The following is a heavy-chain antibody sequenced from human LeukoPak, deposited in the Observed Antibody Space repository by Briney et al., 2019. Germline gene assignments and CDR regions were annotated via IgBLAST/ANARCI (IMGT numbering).Heavy chain of an antibody. CDR3: ARDGYSGSYYRLYYFFMDV. CDR1: GFTLSSYA. D-gene: IGHD1-26*01. CDR2: TSSSDSGK. Sequence: GGSLRLSCVVSGFTLSSYAMSWVRQAPGQGLEWVAATSSSDSGKYHADSVRGRFTISRDNSENTLYLQMNSLRGEDTAVYYCARDGYSGSYYRLYYFFMDVWGKGTTVTVSS. V-gene: IGHV3-23*01. J-gene: IGHJ6*03.